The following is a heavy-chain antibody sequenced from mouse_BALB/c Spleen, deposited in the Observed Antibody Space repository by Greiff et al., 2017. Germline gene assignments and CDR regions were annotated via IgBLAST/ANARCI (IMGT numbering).Heavy chain of an antibody. Sequence: EVQLQQSGPELVKPGASVKISCKASGYSFTGYFMNWVMQSHGKSLEWIGRINPYNGDTFYNQKFKGKATLTVDKSSSTAHMELRSLASEDSAVYYCAKSYYYGSSYAMDYWGQGTSVTVSS. CDR2: INPYNGDT. V-gene: IGHV1-20*02. D-gene: IGHD1-1*01. J-gene: IGHJ4*01. CDR3: AKSYYYGSSYAMDY. CDR1: GYSFTGYF.